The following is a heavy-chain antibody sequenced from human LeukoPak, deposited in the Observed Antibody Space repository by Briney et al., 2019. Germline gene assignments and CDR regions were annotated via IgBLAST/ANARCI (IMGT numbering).Heavy chain of an antibody. CDR3: VRIVGGSMLDP. CDR1: GYTFSRHG. D-gene: IGHD2-15*01. Sequence: GGSLRLSCVASGYTFSRHGIQWVRQAPGEGLEWVAVIWYDGSRDYYGESVKGRFTVSRDNAKNTAYLQMNSLRAEDTAVYYCVRIVGGSMLDPWGQGTLVTVS. V-gene: IGHV3-33*01. J-gene: IGHJ5*02. CDR2: IWYDGSRD.